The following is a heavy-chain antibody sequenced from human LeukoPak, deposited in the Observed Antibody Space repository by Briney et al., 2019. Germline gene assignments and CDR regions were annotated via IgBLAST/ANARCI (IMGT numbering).Heavy chain of an antibody. D-gene: IGHD3-3*01. CDR3: ATSLRFLEWLLYGAGFDY. V-gene: IGHV1-69*05. J-gene: IGHJ4*02. CDR2: IIPIFGTA. Sequence: SVKVSCKASGGTFSSYAISWVRQAPGQGLEWMGRIIPIFGTANYAQKFQGRVTITTDESTSTAYMELSSLRSEDTAVYYCATSLRFLEWLLYGAGFDYWGQGTLVTVSS. CDR1: GGTFSSYA.